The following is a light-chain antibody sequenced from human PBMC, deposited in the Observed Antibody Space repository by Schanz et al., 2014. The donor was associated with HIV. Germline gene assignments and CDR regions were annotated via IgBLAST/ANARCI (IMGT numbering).Light chain of an antibody. J-gene: IGLJ1*01. V-gene: IGLV2-14*01. Sequence: SALTQPASVSGSPGQSITISCTGSSSDVGGYNYVSWYQQYPGKAPTLIIYDVSDRPSGVSNRFSGSKSGNTASLTISGLQAEDEADYFCCSLAASLTRVFGTGTKLTVL. CDR1: SSDVGGYNY. CDR2: DVS. CDR3: CSLAASLTRV.